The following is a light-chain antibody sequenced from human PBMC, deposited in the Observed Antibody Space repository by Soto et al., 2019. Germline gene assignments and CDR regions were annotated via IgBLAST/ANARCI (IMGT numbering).Light chain of an antibody. Sequence: EIVMTQSPATLSVSPGERATLSCRASQSVSSNLAWYQQKPGQAPRLLIYGASTRATDIPARFSGSGSGTEFTLTISSLQSEDFAVYYCQQYNKWPPAFTFGPGTKVDIK. J-gene: IGKJ3*01. CDR2: GAS. CDR3: QQYNKWPPAFT. CDR1: QSVSSN. V-gene: IGKV3-15*01.